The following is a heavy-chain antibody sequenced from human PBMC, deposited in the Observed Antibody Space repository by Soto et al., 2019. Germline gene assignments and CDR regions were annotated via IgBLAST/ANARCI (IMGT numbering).Heavy chain of an antibody. J-gene: IGHJ4*02. CDR2: IYWDDDK. CDR1: GFSLSTSGVG. D-gene: IGHD6-19*01. CDR3: AHSPSSGWHAGTFDY. Sequence: QITLKESGPTLVKPTQTLTLTCTFSGFSLSTSGVGVGWIRQPPGKALEWLALIYWDDDKRYSPSLKSRLTITKDTSKNQVVLTMTNMDPVDIATYYCAHSPSSGWHAGTFDYWGQGTLVTVSS. V-gene: IGHV2-5*02.